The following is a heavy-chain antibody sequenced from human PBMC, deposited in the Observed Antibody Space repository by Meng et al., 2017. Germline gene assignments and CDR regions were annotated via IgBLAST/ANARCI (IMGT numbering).Heavy chain of an antibody. CDR1: GYIFASYG. CDR2: INSYSGDT. CDR3: AREERGSGDS. Sequence: QVQLVQAGAGAKKPGASVKVSCKASGYIFASYGIHWVRQAPGQGLEWIGWINSYSGDTNYTQTLQGRVTLTKEPSTSTAYMELRSLRSDDTAVYYCAREERGSGDSWGQGTLVTVSS. J-gene: IGHJ5*02. D-gene: IGHD3-22*01. V-gene: IGHV1-18*01.